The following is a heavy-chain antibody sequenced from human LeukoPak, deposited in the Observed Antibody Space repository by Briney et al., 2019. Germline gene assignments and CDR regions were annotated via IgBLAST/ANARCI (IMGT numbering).Heavy chain of an antibody. D-gene: IGHD1-1*01. V-gene: IGHV4-59*01. J-gene: IGHJ3*02. CDR2: IYYSGST. CDR3: ARAKAPRRVNYAFDI. CDR1: GGSISSYY. Sequence: SETLSLTCTVSGGSISSYYWSWIRQPPGKGLEWIGYIYYSGSTNYNPSLKSRVTISVDTSKNQFSLKLSSVTAADTAVYYCARAKAPRRVNYAFDIWGQGTMVTVSS.